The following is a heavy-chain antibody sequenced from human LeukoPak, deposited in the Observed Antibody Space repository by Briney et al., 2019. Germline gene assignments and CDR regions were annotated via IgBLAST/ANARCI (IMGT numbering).Heavy chain of an antibody. CDR1: GFKCSTSN. CDR2: ISSTGSYI. D-gene: IGHD3-10*01. V-gene: IGHV3-21*01. J-gene: IGHJ4*02. Sequence: PGGSLRLSCAASGFKCSTSNMNWVRQAPGKGLEWVSSISSTGSYIYFADSVKGRFTFSRDNAKNSLYLQMNSLRVEDTAVYYCARDRGSGHASDYWGQGTLVTVSS. CDR3: ARDRGSGHASDY.